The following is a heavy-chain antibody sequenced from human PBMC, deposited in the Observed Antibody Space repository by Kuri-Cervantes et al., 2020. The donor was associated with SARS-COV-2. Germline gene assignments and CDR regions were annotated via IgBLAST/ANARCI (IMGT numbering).Heavy chain of an antibody. CDR3: ARAGIYCSGGSCYFGGVPPDY. CDR2: ISSNGGST. V-gene: IGHV3-64*01. Sequence: GGSLRLSCAASGFTFSSYAMHWVRQAPGKGLEYVSAISSNGGSTYYANSVKGRFTISRDNSKNTLYLQMGSLRAEDMAVYYCARAGIYCSGGSCYFGGVPPDYWGQGTLVTVSS. J-gene: IGHJ4*02. D-gene: IGHD2-15*01. CDR1: GFTFSSYA.